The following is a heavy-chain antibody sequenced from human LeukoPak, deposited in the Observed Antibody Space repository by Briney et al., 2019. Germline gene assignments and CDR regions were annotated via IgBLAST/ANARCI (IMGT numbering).Heavy chain of an antibody. CDR1: GYTFTSYG. D-gene: IGHD2-2*03. Sequence: ASVKVSCKASGYTFTSYGISWVRQAPGQGLEWMGWISAYNGNTNYAQKLQGRVTMTTDTSTSTAYMELRSLRSDDTAVYYCARRTGYCSSTSCYAGQNWFDPWGQGTLVTVSS. CDR3: ARRTGYCSSTSCYAGQNWFDP. V-gene: IGHV1-18*01. CDR2: ISAYNGNT. J-gene: IGHJ5*02.